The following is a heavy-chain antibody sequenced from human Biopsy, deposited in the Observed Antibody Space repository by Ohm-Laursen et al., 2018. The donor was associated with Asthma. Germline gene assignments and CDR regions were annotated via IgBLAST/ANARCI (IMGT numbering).Heavy chain of an antibody. D-gene: IGHD3-3*01. V-gene: IGHV3-30*03. CDR2: ISYDGSNK. Sequence: SLRLSCSASGFTFSSYSMNWVRQAPGKGLEWVAVISYDGSNKYYADSVKGRFTISRDNSKNTLYLQMNSLRAEDTAVYYCASQSSGPDFWSGYYYFDYWSQGTLVTVSS. J-gene: IGHJ4*02. CDR3: ASQSSGPDFWSGYYYFDY. CDR1: GFTFSSYS.